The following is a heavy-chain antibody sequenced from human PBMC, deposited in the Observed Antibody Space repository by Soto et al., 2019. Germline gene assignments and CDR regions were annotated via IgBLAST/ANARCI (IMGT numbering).Heavy chain of an antibody. Sequence: HVQLVQSGAVVKKPGSSVKVSCKASGGTFSSYTISWVRQAPGQGLEWMGRIIPILGIANYAQKFQGRVTITADKSTSTAYMELSSLRSEDTAVYYCARAPAGYSGYDLDVWGQGTTVTVSS. D-gene: IGHD5-12*01. CDR2: IIPILGIA. J-gene: IGHJ6*02. CDR3: ARAPAGYSGYDLDV. CDR1: GGTFSSYT. V-gene: IGHV1-69*02.